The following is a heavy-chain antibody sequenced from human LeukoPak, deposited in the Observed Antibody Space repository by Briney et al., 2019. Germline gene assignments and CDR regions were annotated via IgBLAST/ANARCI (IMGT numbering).Heavy chain of an antibody. CDR1: GFTFGDYA. Sequence: GGSLRLSCTASGFTFGDYAMSWFRQAPGKGLEWVGFIRSKDYGETTEYAASVKGRFTVSRDDSKSIAYLQMNSLKTEDTAVYYCARGRQQLGYWGQGTLVTVSS. D-gene: IGHD6-13*01. CDR2: IRSKDYGETT. V-gene: IGHV3-49*03. J-gene: IGHJ4*02. CDR3: ARGRQQLGY.